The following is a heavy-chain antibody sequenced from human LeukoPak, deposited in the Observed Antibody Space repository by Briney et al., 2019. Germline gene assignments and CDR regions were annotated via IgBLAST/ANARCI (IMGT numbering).Heavy chain of an antibody. V-gene: IGHV3-23*01. D-gene: IGHD1-7*01. J-gene: IGHJ6*03. CDR2: ISGSGGST. Sequence: ETLSLTCAVDGGSFSGYYWSWIRQPPGKGLEGVSAISGSGGSTYYADSVKGRFTISRDNSKNTLYLQMNSLRAEDTAVYYCARVANWNYGYYHYYMDVWGKGTTVTVSS. CDR1: GGSFSGYY. CDR3: ARVANWNYGYYHYYMDV.